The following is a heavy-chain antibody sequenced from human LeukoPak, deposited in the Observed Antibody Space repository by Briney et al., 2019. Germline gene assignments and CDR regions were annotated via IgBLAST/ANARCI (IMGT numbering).Heavy chain of an antibody. V-gene: IGHV3-30-3*01. Sequence: GRSLRLSCAASGFTFSSYAMHWVRQAPGKGLEWVAVISYDGSNKYYADSVKGRFTISRDNSKNTLYLQMNSLRAEDTAVYYCARAEPDSGTTVDYWGQGTLVTVSS. D-gene: IGHD1-26*01. CDR1: GFTFSSYA. J-gene: IGHJ4*02. CDR2: ISYDGSNK. CDR3: ARAEPDSGTTVDY.